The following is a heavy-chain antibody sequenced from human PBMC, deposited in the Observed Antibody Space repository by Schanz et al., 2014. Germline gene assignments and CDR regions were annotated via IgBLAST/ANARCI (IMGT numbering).Heavy chain of an antibody. CDR3: ARDRVYRFLKGENRFCFDY. Sequence: QVRLVQSGAELKMPGATVKVSCETSGYTFTNYGVSWVRQAPGQGLEWVAWISPYNGNTAYAQNLKGRFRMTTDTSSATAYMELMSLTSDDTAVYYCARDRVYRFLKGENRFCFDYWGQGTLVIVSS. D-gene: IGHD3-3*01. CDR2: ISPYNGNT. V-gene: IGHV1-18*01. J-gene: IGHJ4*02. CDR1: GYTFTNYG.